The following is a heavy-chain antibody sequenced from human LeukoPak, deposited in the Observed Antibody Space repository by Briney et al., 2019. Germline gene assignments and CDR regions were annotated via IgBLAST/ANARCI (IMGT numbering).Heavy chain of an antibody. CDR2: IYPGDSDT. D-gene: IGHD3-22*01. CDR3: ASKPYYYDSSGDANDAFDI. Sequence: GESLKISCKGSGYSFTNYWIGWVRQMPGKGLEWMGIIYPGDSDTRYSPSFQGQVIISADKSINTAYLQWSSLKASDTAMYYCASKPYYYDSSGDANDAFDIWGQGTMVTVSS. CDR1: GYSFTNYW. V-gene: IGHV5-51*01. J-gene: IGHJ3*02.